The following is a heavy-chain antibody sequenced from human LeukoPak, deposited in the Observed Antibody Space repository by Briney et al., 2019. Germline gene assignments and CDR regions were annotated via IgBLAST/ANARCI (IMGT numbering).Heavy chain of an antibody. CDR1: GFAFNTYA. CDR3: ARSRDGYKRFDS. J-gene: IGHJ4*02. D-gene: IGHD5-24*01. Sequence: GGSLRLSCITSGFAFNTYAMHWVRQAPGKGLEWISYISPASNTIYYADSVKGRFTISRDNSKDTLYLQMNSLRAEDTAVYFCARSRDGYKRFDSWGQGTLVTVSS. CDR2: ISPASNTI. V-gene: IGHV3-48*01.